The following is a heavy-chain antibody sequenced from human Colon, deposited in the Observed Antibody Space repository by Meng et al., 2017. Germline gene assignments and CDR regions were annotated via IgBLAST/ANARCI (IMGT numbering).Heavy chain of an antibody. V-gene: IGHV5-51*01. CDR3: ARRSYCDGDCTVYPHYYYGMDV. CDR2: IYPGDSDI. J-gene: IGHJ6*02. Sequence: GESLKISCKGSGYSFSSYWIVWVRQMPGKGLGWMGIIYPGDSDIKYSPSFQGQVTISADKSISTAYLQWSSLKASDTAMYYCARRSYCDGDCTVYPHYYYGMDVWGQGTTVTVSS. D-gene: IGHD2-21*02. CDR1: GYSFSSYW.